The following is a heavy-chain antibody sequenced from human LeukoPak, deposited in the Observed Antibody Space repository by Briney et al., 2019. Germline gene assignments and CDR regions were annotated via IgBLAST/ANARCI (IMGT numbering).Heavy chain of an antibody. CDR1: GFTFSSYW. Sequence: GGSLRLSCAASGFTFSSYWMHWVRQAPGKGLVWVSRINSDGSSTSYADSVKGRFSISRDNAKNTLYLQMNSLRAEDTAVYYCARVQYCSSTSCPDYWGQGTLVTVSS. CDR2: INSDGSST. CDR3: ARVQYCSSTSCPDY. J-gene: IGHJ4*02. D-gene: IGHD2-2*01. V-gene: IGHV3-74*01.